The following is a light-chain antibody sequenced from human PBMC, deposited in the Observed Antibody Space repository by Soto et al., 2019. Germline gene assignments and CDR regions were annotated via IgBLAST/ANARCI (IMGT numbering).Light chain of an antibody. J-gene: IGKJ1*01. CDR2: GAI. Sequence: EIVLTQSPGTLSLSPGERAALSCRASQSVSKNFLAWYQQRPGQAPRLLIHGAISRAAGVPDRFRGSGSGADFTLTISRLEPEDFAVYHCQQYGSSPWTFGQGIKVEMK. CDR1: QSVSKNF. V-gene: IGKV3-20*01. CDR3: QQYGSSPWT.